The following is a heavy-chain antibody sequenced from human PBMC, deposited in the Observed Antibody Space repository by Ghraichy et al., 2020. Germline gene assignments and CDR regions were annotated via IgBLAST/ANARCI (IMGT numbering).Heavy chain of an antibody. CDR1: EFTFSTYS. Sequence: GGSLRLSCAASEFTFSTYSMNWVHQAPGMGLEWVSYISSGSSPLYYADSVKGRFTISRDNAKNSLYLQMNSLRAEDTAVYYCARGNYGDYGGWYFDLWGRGTLVTVSS. CDR2: ISSGSSPL. D-gene: IGHD4-17*01. V-gene: IGHV3-48*01. CDR3: ARGNYGDYGGWYFDL. J-gene: IGHJ2*01.